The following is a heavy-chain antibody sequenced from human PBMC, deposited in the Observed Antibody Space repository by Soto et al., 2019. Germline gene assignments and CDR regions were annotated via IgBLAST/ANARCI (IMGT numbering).Heavy chain of an antibody. J-gene: IGHJ4*02. CDR2: ISGSGGST. CDR1: GFTFRNHA. Sequence: PGGSLRLSCAASGFTFRNHAMHWVRQAPGKGLEWVSAISGSGGSTYYADSVKGRFTISRDNSKNTLYLQMNSLRAEDTAVYYCAKDLLTYYYDSSGYPIDYWGQGTLVTVSS. CDR3: AKDLLTYYYDSSGYPIDY. D-gene: IGHD3-22*01. V-gene: IGHV3-23*01.